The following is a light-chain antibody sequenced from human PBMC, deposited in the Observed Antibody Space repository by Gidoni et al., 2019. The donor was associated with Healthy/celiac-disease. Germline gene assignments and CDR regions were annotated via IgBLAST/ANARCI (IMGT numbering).Light chain of an antibody. Sequence: DLVITQSPLSLPVTPGEPASISCRSSQSLLHSNGYNYLDWYLQKPGQSPQLLIYLGSNRASGVPDRFSGSGSGTDFTLKISRVEAEDVGVYYCMQALQTPRTFGQGTKLEIK. CDR2: LGS. J-gene: IGKJ2*01. CDR3: MQALQTPRT. V-gene: IGKV2-28*01. CDR1: QSLLHSNGYNY.